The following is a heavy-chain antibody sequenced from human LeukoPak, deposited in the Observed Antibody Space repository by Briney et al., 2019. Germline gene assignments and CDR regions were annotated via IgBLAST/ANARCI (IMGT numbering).Heavy chain of an antibody. D-gene: IGHD1-26*01. CDR1: GFNFMQYA. CDR2: ISGTGGST. J-gene: IGHJ5*02. V-gene: IGHV3-23*01. Sequence: GGTLRLSCVGSGFNFMQYAMTWVRQAPGKGLEWVSLISGTGGSTYYADSVKGRFTISRDNSKNTLYLQMNSLRAEDTAVYYCAKDYEPLVGVHRWGDWFDPWGQGTLVTVSS. CDR3: AKDYEPLVGVHRWGDWFDP.